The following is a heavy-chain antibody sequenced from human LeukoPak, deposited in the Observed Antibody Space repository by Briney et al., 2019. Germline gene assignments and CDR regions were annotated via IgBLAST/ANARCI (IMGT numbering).Heavy chain of an antibody. V-gene: IGHV3-20*04. CDR2: INWNGGTA. CDR3: ATYDYNNYVGYYDH. CDR1: GFTFDDYG. Sequence: PGGSLRLSRAASGFTFDDYGMSWVRQAPGKGLEWVSGINWNGGTADYADSVKGRFTISRDNAKNSLYLQMNGLRAEDTALYYCATYDYNNYVGYYDHWGQGTLVTVSS. D-gene: IGHD4-11*01. J-gene: IGHJ4*02.